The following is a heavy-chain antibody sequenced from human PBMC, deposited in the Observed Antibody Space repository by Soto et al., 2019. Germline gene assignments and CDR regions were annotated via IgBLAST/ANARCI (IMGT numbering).Heavy chain of an antibody. CDR1: GGSFSGYY. V-gene: IGHV4-34*01. J-gene: IGHJ4*02. CDR3: ARGQRYFDWLLWAFDY. Sequence: PSETLSLTCAVYGGSFSGYYWSWIRQPPGKGLEWIGEINHSGSTNYNPSLKSRVTISVDTSKNQFSLKLSSVTAADTAVYYCARGQRYFDWLLWAFDYWGQGTLATVSS. D-gene: IGHD3-9*01. CDR2: INHSGST.